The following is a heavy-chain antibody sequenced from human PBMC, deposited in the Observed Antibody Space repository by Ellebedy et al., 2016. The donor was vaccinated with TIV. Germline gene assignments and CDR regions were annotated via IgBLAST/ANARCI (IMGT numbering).Heavy chain of an antibody. CDR1: GFTFRTYT. D-gene: IGHD3-10*01. Sequence: GESLKISCRASGFTFRTYTINWIRQAQGKGLERVSSISSGSTYIYYADSVRVRFTIAIDNSQNTLYLQMTSLSVEDTAVYYCAKGSGFYYKRAFDFWGQGTQVTVSS. J-gene: IGHJ4*02. CDR2: ISSGSTYI. CDR3: AKGSGFYYKRAFDF. V-gene: IGHV3-21*04.